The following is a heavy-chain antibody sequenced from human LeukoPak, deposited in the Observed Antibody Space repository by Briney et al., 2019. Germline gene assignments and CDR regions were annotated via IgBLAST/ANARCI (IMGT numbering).Heavy chain of an antibody. CDR3: TTAPSDGYTDY. Sequence: GGSLRLSCAASGFAFSNSWMAWVRQAPGKGLEWVANMNPDGSTKNYVDSVRGRFTISRDNAKNSLYLQMNSLKTEDTAVYYCTTAPSDGYTDYWGQGTLVSVSS. D-gene: IGHD5-24*01. V-gene: IGHV3-7*05. J-gene: IGHJ4*02. CDR2: MNPDGSTK. CDR1: GFAFSNSW.